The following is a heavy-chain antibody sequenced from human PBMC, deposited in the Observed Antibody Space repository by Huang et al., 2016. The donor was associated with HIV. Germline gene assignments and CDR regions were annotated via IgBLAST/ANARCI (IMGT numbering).Heavy chain of an antibody. D-gene: IGHD3-10*01. CDR3: ARDREIYGSGKYYHPTYFDF. J-gene: IGHJ4*02. V-gene: IGHV1-69*13. Sequence: QFQLVQSGAGVKKSGSSVRLSCKTSGGTLGNSAFSWVRQAPGQGLEWMGGFIPIFGTTHYAQKIQGRVTLTADESTSTVYMELSSLRSEDTAIDYWARDREIYGSGKYYHPTYFDFWGQGTLVSVSS. CDR2: FIPIFGTT. CDR1: GGTLGNSA.